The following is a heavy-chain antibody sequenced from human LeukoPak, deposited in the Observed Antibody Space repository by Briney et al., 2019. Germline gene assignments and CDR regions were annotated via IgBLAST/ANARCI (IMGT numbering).Heavy chain of an antibody. CDR2: IRYDGSNK. D-gene: IGHD3-3*01. V-gene: IGHV3-30*02. CDR3: AKAIDYDFWSGCGDY. Sequence: GRSLRLSCAASGFTFSSYGMHWVRQAPGKGLEWVAFIRYDGSNKYYADSVKGRFTISRDNSKNTLYLQMNSLRAEDTAVYYCAKAIDYDFWSGCGDYWGQGTLVTVSS. CDR1: GFTFSSYG. J-gene: IGHJ4*02.